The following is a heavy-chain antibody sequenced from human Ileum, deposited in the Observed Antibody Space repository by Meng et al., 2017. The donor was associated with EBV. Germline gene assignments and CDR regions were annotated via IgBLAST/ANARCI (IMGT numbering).Heavy chain of an antibody. CDR1: GGSISSGGYY. CDR3: ARQRGYHESIAY. Sequence: VPLQESGPGLVKPSQTLSLTCAVSGGSISSGGYYWSWICQPPGKGLEWIGYIYKSGSTYYNPSLTSRVTISVDTSKNQFFLKLGSVTAADTAVYYCARQRGYHESIAYWGQGTLVTVSS. J-gene: IGHJ4*02. D-gene: IGHD5-18*01. V-gene: IGHV4-30-4*01. CDR2: IYKSGST.